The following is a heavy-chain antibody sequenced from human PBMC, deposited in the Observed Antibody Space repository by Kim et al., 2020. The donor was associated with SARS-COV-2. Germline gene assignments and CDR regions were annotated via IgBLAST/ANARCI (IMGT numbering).Heavy chain of an antibody. CDR1: GFTFSSYG. CDR2: INHDGSEG. V-gene: IGHV3-7*03. Sequence: GGSLRLSCVASGFTFSSYGMSWVRQAPGKGLEWVANINHDGSEGYVDSVEDRFIITRDNAKNSVHLQMNSLRAEETAEYYCARSEWREDIWGQGTMVTVSS. D-gene: IGHD3-3*01. CDR3: ARSEWREDI. J-gene: IGHJ3*02.